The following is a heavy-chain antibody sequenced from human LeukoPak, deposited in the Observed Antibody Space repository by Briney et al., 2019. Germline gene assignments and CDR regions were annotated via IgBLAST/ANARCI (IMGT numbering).Heavy chain of an antibody. D-gene: IGHD6-13*01. V-gene: IGHV4-59*01. CDR2: IYYSGST. J-gene: IGHJ4*02. CDR3: ARGQKQFDC. Sequence: SETLSLTCTVSGGSISSYYWSWIRQPPGKGLEWIGYIYYSGSTNYNPSLKSRVTISVDTSKNQFSLRLTSVTAADTAVYYCARGQKQFDCWGQGTLVTVSS. CDR1: GGSISSYY.